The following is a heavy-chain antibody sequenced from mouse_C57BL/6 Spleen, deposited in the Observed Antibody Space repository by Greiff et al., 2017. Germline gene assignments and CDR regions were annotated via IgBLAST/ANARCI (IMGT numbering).Heavy chain of an antibody. J-gene: IGHJ1*03. Sequence: QVQLQQPGAELVKPGASVKMSCKASGYTFTSYWITWVKQRPGQGLEWIGDLYPGSGSTNYNEKFKSKATLTVDTSSSTAYMQLSSLTSEDSAVYYCASSYYGSPYWYFDVWGTGTTVTVSS. CDR3: ASSYYGSPYWYFDV. CDR2: LYPGSGST. V-gene: IGHV1-55*01. CDR1: GYTFTSYW. D-gene: IGHD1-1*01.